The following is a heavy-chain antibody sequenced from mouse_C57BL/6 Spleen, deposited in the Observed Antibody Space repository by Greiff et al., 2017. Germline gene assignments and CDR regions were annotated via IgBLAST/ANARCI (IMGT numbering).Heavy chain of an antibody. V-gene: IGHV1-55*01. Sequence: VQLQQPGAELVKPGASVKMSCKASGYTFTSYWITWVKQRPGQGLEWIGDIYPGSGSTNYNEKFKSKATLTVDTSSSTAYMQLSSLTSEDSAVYYCARGTITTDDYYAMDYWGQGTSVTVSS. CDR1: GYTFTSYW. CDR3: ARGTITTDDYYAMDY. CDR2: IYPGSGST. J-gene: IGHJ4*01. D-gene: IGHD1-2*01.